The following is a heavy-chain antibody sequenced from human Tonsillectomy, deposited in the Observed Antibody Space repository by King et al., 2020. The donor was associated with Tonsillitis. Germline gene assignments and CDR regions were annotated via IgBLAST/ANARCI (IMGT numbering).Heavy chain of an antibody. J-gene: IGHJ4*02. Sequence: VQLVESGGGLVQPGGSLRLSCAASGFTFSSYAMSWVRQAPGKGLEWVSAISGSSSNTYYADSVKGRFTISRDNSKNTLYLQMSSLRAEDTALYYFAKDLRGYSSGWYGGSSFDYWGQGTLVTVSS. D-gene: IGHD6-19*01. CDR1: GFTFSSYA. V-gene: IGHV3-23*04. CDR2: ISGSSSNT. CDR3: AKDLRGYSSGWYGGSSFDY.